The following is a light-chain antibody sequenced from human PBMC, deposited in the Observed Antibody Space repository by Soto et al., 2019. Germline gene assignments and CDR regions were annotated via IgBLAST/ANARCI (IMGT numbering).Light chain of an antibody. CDR3: AAWDDSLNGVYV. J-gene: IGLJ1*01. CDR2: NNN. Sequence: QSVLTQPPSASGTPGQRVTISCSGSSSNIGSNTVNWYQQLPGTAPKLLIYNNNQRPSGVPDRISGSKSGTSASLAIGGLQSEDEADYYCAAWDDSLNGVYVFGTGNKVTGL. CDR1: SSNIGSNT. V-gene: IGLV1-44*01.